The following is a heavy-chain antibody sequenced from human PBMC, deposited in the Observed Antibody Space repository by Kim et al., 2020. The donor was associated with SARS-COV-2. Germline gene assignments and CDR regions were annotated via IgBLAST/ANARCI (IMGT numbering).Heavy chain of an antibody. J-gene: IGHJ3*01. CDR1: GFTFSSYG. CDR3: ARNRFVWGSSWDNALDF. CDR2: ISYDGSNK. Sequence: GGSLRLSCAASGFTFSSYGMHWVRQAPGKGLEWVAVISYDGSNKYYADSVKGRFTISRDNSKKRCYFQLNSRRAEHRAGYYFARNRFVWGSSWDNALDF. V-gene: IGHV3-33*05. D-gene: IGHD6-13*01.